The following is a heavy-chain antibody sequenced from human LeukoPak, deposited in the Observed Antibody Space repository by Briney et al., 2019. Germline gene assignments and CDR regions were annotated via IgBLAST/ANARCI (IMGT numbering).Heavy chain of an antibody. CDR2: IWYDGSNK. V-gene: IGHV3-33*08. CDR3: ARDQVLHSYDAFDI. J-gene: IGHJ3*02. D-gene: IGHD5-18*01. Sequence: GGSLRLSCAASGFASISTSIHWVRQAPGKGLEWVAVIWYDGSNKYYADSVKGRFTISRDNSKNTLYLQMNSLRAEDTAVYYCARDQVLHSYDAFDIWGQGTMVTVSS. CDR1: GFASISTS.